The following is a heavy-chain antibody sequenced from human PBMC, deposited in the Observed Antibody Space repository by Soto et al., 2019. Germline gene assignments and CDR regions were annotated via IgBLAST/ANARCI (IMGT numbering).Heavy chain of an antibody. CDR2: ISGSGGTT. Sequence: GGSLRLSCVASGFTFENYAMSWVRQAPGRGLEWVSAISGSGGTTYYSDSVKGRFTISRDNSKNTVYLQMNDLRVEDAAEYFCAKDSWAIFGVPAGEYYAMDVWGQGTTVTVSS. D-gene: IGHD3-3*01. V-gene: IGHV3-23*01. CDR1: GFTFENYA. J-gene: IGHJ6*02. CDR3: AKDSWAIFGVPAGEYYAMDV.